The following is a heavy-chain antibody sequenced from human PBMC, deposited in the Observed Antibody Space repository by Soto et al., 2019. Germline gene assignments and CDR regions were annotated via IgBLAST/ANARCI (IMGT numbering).Heavy chain of an antibody. D-gene: IGHD3-16*02. CDR1: GYIFVNYG. V-gene: IGHV1-18*01. CDR2: VSPYSGNT. J-gene: IGHJ6*02. CDR3: EMVDKYVTPTPQDV. Sequence: QVQLVQSGDEVRKPGSSVKVSCKASGYIFVNYGIAWVRQAPGQGLEWIGWVSPYSGNTHYASQVQGRLTMITDTSTSTADMDPGGLTSEDTAVYYCEMVDKYVTPTPQDVWGQGATVTV.